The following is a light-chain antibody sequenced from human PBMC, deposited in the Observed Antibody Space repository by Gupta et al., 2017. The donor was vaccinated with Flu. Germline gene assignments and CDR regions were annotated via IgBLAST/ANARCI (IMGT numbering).Light chain of an antibody. CDR1: QSVSSY. CDR3: QQRSNWPRVFT. J-gene: IGKJ3*01. CDR2: DAS. Sequence: EIVFTQSPATLSLSPGERATLSCRASQSVSSYLAWYQQKPGQAPRLLIYDASNRATGIPARFSGSGSGTDFTLTISSLEPEDFAVYYCQQRSNWPRVFTFGPGTKVDIK. V-gene: IGKV3-11*01.